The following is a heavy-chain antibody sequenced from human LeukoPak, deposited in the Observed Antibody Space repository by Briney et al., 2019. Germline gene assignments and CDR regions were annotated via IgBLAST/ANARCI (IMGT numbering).Heavy chain of an antibody. CDR1: GFTFISYA. CDR2: ISGGGGST. J-gene: IGHJ4*02. V-gene: IGHV3-23*01. Sequence: GGSPRLSCAASGFTFISYAMNWVRQAPGKGPEWVSAISGGGGSTYYADPVKGRFTISRDNSKNTLYLQVNSLRAEDTAVYYCVRYKITFGGFDYWGQGTLVTVSS. D-gene: IGHD3-16*01. CDR3: VRYKITFGGFDY.